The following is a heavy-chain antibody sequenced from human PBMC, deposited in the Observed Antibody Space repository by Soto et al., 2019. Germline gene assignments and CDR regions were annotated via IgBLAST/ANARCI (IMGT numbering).Heavy chain of an antibody. CDR2: FNPNGGGT. CDR3: ARDLGSGWFYFDF. Sequence: ASVKVSCKASGYTFTGYYIHWVRQAPGQGLEWMGRFNPNGGGTRYAQKFQGRVTMTGDTSITTASMELTRLRSDDTAVYYCARDLGSGWFYFDFWGQGTLVTVSS. CDR1: GYTFTGYY. J-gene: IGHJ4*02. V-gene: IGHV1-2*06. D-gene: IGHD6-19*01.